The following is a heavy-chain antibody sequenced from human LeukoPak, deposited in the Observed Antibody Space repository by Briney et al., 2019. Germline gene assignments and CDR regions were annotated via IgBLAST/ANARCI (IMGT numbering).Heavy chain of an antibody. D-gene: IGHD5-12*01. CDR3: ARVRIVATKKGRYNWFDP. V-gene: IGHV4-59*01. CDR1: GGSISSYY. CDR2: IYYSGST. Sequence: SETLSLTCTVSGGSISSYYWSWIRQPRGKGLEGIGYIYYSGSTNYNPSLKSRVTISVDTSKNQFSLKLSSVTAADTAVYYCARVRIVATKKGRYNWFDPWGQGTLVTVSS. J-gene: IGHJ5*02.